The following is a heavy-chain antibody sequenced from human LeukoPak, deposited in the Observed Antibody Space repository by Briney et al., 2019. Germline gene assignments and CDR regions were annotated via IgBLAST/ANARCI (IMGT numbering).Heavy chain of an antibody. CDR1: GGSISSGSYY. CDR2: IYHSGST. CDR3: ARSVGYYDFWSGYLYYFDY. J-gene: IGHJ4*02. D-gene: IGHD3-3*01. Sequence: PSQTLSLTCTVSGGSISSGSYYWGWIRQPPGKGLEWIGSIYHSGSTYYNPSLKSRVTISVDTSKNQFSLKLSSVTAADTAVYYCARSVGYYDFWSGYLYYFDYWGQGTLVTVSS. V-gene: IGHV4-39*07.